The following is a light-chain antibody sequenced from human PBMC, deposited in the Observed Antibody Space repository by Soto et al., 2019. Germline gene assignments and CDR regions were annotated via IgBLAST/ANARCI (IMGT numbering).Light chain of an antibody. CDR1: QRVTSNY. J-gene: IGKJ5*01. CDR3: QQYADSPIT. V-gene: IGKV3-20*01. CDR2: DAS. Sequence: PGERATLSCRASQRVTSNYLAWYQQKPGQAPRLLIYDASNRATGTPDRFLGRGSGTDFTLIISRLEPEDFAVYYCQQYADSPITFGQGTRLEIK.